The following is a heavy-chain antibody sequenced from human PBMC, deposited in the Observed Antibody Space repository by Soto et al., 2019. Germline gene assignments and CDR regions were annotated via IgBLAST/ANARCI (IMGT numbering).Heavy chain of an antibody. CDR3: AKAAYYDFWSGDAHFDY. CDR1: GFTFSSYA. Sequence: GGSLRLSCAASGFTFSSYAMSWVRQAPGKGLEWVSAISGSGGSTYYADSVKGRFTISRDNSKNTLYLQMNSLRAEDTAVYYCAKAAYYDFWSGDAHFDYWGQGTLVTVSS. V-gene: IGHV3-23*01. D-gene: IGHD3-3*01. CDR2: ISGSGGST. J-gene: IGHJ4*02.